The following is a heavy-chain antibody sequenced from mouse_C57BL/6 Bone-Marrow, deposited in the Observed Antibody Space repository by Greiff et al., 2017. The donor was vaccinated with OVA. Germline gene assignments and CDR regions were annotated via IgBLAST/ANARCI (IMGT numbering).Heavy chain of an antibody. J-gene: IGHJ3*01. V-gene: IGHV5-16*01. CDR3: ARDGSSPFAY. CDR1: GFTFSDYY. D-gene: IGHD1-1*01. CDR2: INYDGSST. Sequence: EVKVEESEGGLVQPGSSMKLSCTASGFTFSDYYMAWVRQVPEKGLEWVANINYDGSSTYYLDSLKSRFIISRDNAKNILYLQMSSLKSEDTATYYCARDGSSPFAYWGQGTLVTVSA.